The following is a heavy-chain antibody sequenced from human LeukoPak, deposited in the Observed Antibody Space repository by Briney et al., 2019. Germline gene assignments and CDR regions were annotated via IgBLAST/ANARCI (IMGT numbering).Heavy chain of an antibody. V-gene: IGHV4-39*07. Sequence: SETLSLTCTVSGGSISSSRYYWGWIRQPPGKGLEWIGEINHSGSTNYNPSLKSRVTISVDTSKNQFSLKLSSVTAADTAVYYCARGGEGYDILTGYKSYGMDVWGQGTTVTVSS. J-gene: IGHJ6*02. CDR3: ARGGEGYDILTGYKSYGMDV. CDR1: GGSISSSRYY. CDR2: INHSGST. D-gene: IGHD3-9*01.